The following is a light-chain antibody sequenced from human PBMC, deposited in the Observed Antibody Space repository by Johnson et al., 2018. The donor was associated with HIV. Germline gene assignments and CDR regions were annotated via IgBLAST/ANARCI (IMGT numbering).Light chain of an antibody. CDR3: GTWDSSLSAEV. CDR2: ENN. CDR1: SSNIGNNY. Sequence: QSVLTQPPSVSAAPGQKVTISCSGSSSNIGNNYVSWYQQLPGRAPKLLIYENNKRPSGLPDRFSGSQSGTSATLGITGLQTGDEADYYCGTWDSSLSAEVFGTGTKVTVL. J-gene: IGLJ1*01. V-gene: IGLV1-51*02.